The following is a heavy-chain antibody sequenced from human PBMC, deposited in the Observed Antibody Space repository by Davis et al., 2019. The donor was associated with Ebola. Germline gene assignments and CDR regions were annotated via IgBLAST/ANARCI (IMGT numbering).Heavy chain of an antibody. CDR2: ISGSGGST. D-gene: IGHD3-9*01. CDR1: GFTFSSFA. Sequence: ESLKTPCSASGFTFSSFALSLVRQAPRKGLELVSAISGSGGSTYYADSVKGRFTISRDNSKNTLYLQMNSLKAEDTAVYYCANIPGDILTGYYTGGLDYWGQGTLVTVSS. CDR3: ANIPGDILTGYYTGGLDY. J-gene: IGHJ4*02. V-gene: IGHV3-23*01.